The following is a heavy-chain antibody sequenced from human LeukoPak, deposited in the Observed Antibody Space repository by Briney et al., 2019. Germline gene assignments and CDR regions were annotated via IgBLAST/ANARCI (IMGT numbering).Heavy chain of an antibody. Sequence: AGGSLRLSCEASGFTVSSTHMVWVRQAPGKGLEWVSVTYTGGNSYYAGSVQGRFIISRDISMNTLYLQMNNLRAEDSALYYCARGGRGSAAVVAPRSFDIWGQGTMVTVSS. J-gene: IGHJ3*02. CDR1: GFTVSSTH. CDR2: TYTGGNS. D-gene: IGHD3-22*01. CDR3: ARGGRGSAAVVAPRSFDI. V-gene: IGHV3-53*01.